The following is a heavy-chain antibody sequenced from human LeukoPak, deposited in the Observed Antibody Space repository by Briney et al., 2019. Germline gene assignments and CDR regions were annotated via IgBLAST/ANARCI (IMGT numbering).Heavy chain of an antibody. J-gene: IGHJ5*02. V-gene: IGHV1-18*01. D-gene: IGHD5-18*01. CDR1: GYTFTSYG. CDR2: ISAYNGNT. CDR3: ARDVLRGYSYGTPNWFDP. Sequence: ASVKVSCKASGYTFTSYGISWVRQAPGQGLEWMGWISAYNGNTNYAQKLQGRVTMTTDTSTSTAYMGLRSLRSDDTAVYYCARDVLRGYSYGTPNWFDPWGQGTLVTVSS.